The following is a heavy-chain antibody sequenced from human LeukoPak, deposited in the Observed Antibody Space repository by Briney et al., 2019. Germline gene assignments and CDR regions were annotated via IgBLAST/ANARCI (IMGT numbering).Heavy chain of an antibody. CDR1: GFTFSTFT. Sequence: GGSLRLSCVVSGFTFSTFTMNWVRQAPGKGLEWVSCISSSSSYIYYADSVKGRFTISRDNAKNSLYLQMNSLRAEDTAVYYCARVWTGQWPPHYFYMDVWGKGTTVTISS. CDR3: ARVWTGQWPPHYFYMDV. J-gene: IGHJ6*03. CDR2: ISSSSSYI. V-gene: IGHV3-21*01. D-gene: IGHD6-19*01.